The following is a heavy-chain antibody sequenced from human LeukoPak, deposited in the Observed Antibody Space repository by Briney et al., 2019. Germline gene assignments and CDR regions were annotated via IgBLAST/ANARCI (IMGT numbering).Heavy chain of an antibody. Sequence: PGRSLRLSCAASGFTFSSYGMHWVRQAPGKGLEWVAVIWYDGSNKYYADSVKGRFTISRDNSKNTLYLQMNSLRAEDTAVYYCARELGYYYGSGSYSYYFDYWGQGTLVTVSS. CDR2: IWYDGSNK. V-gene: IGHV3-33*01. CDR1: GFTFSSYG. D-gene: IGHD3-10*01. CDR3: ARELGYYYGSGSYSYYFDY. J-gene: IGHJ4*02.